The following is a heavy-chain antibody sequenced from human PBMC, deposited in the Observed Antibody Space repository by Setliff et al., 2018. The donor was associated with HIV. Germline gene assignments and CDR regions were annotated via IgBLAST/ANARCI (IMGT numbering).Heavy chain of an antibody. CDR2: IYTSGST. J-gene: IGHJ5*02. Sequence: SETLSLTCTVSGGSISSYYWSWIRQPPGKGLEWIGYIYTSGSTNYNPSLKSRVTISVDTSKNQFSLNLSSVTATDSAVYYCARLGRPYSGQGWFDPWGQGTLVTVSS. CDR1: GGSISSYY. D-gene: IGHD5-12*01. CDR3: ARLGRPYSGQGWFDP. V-gene: IGHV4-4*09.